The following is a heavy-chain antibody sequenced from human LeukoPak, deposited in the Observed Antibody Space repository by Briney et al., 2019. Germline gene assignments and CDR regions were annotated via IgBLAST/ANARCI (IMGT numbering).Heavy chain of an antibody. Sequence: GASVKVSRKASGGTFSTYAISWVRQAPGQGLEWMGGIIPILGTAKYPQRFQGRVTITADEITSTAYMELSSLTSEDTAVYYCASNTKYYEGSGHYVFDFWGQGTLVSVS. D-gene: IGHD3-22*01. J-gene: IGHJ4*02. CDR3: ASNTKYYEGSGHYVFDF. CDR2: IIPILGTA. V-gene: IGHV1-69*13. CDR1: GGTFSTYA.